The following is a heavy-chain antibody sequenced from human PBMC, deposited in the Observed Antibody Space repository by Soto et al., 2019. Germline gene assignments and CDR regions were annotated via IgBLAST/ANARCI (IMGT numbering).Heavy chain of an antibody. V-gene: IGHV1-8*01. CDR2: MNPNSGNT. CDR1: GYTFTSYD. J-gene: IGHJ5*02. CDR3: ARGERYCSGGSCYSSWFDP. Sequence: ASVKVSCKASGYTFTSYDINWVRQATGQGLEWMGWMNPNSGNTGYAQKFQGRVTMTRNTSISTAYMELSSLRSEDTAVYYCARGERYCSGGSCYSSWFDPWGQGTLVTVSS. D-gene: IGHD2-15*01.